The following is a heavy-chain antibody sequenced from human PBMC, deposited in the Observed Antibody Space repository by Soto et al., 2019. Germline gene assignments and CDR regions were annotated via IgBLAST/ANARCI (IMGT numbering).Heavy chain of an antibody. CDR1: GGSISSSSYY. CDR2: IYYSGST. D-gene: IGHD2-2*01. V-gene: IGHV4-39*01. Sequence: QLQLQESGPGLVKPSETLSLTCTVSGGSISSSSYYWGWIRQPPGKGLEWIGSIYYSGSTYYNPSLKSRVTISVDTSKNQFSLKLSSVTAADTAVYYCARHIPSFRLLFAFDIWGQGTMVTVSS. J-gene: IGHJ3*02. CDR3: ARHIPSFRLLFAFDI.